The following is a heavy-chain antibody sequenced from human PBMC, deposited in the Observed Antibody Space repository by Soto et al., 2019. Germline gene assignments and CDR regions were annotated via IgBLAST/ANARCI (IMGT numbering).Heavy chain of an antibody. CDR2: IDPRDSYT. J-gene: IGHJ6*02. Sequence: GESLKISCKGSGYSFTSYWISWVRQMPGKGLEWMGRIDPRDSYTNYSPSFQGHVTISADKSISTAYLQWSSLKASDTAMYYCARQGVVVPAAEDYYYGMDVWGQGTTVTVSS. CDR3: ARQGVVVPAAEDYYYGMDV. CDR1: GYSFTSYW. V-gene: IGHV5-10-1*01. D-gene: IGHD2-2*01.